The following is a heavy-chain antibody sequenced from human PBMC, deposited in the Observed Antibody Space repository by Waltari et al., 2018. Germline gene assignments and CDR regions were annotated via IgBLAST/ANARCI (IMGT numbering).Heavy chain of an antibody. CDR1: GGSISSSSYY. CDR2: IYYSVST. Sequence: QLQLQESGPGLVKPSETLSLTCTVSGGSISSSSYYWGWIRQPPGKGLEWIGRIYYSVSTYSNPSLKSRVTISVDTSKNQFSLKLSSVTAADTAVYYCAGLRSGYDLGYWGQGTLVTVSS. CDR3: AGLRSGYDLGY. J-gene: IGHJ4*02. D-gene: IGHD5-12*01. V-gene: IGHV4-39*07.